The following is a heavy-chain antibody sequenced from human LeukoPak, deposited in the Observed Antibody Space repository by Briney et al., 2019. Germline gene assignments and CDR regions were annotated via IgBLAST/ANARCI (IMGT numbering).Heavy chain of an antibody. CDR2: ISWDGGST. CDR3: AKDMVRGGGGMDYYYYYGMDV. CDR1: GFTFDDYT. J-gene: IGHJ6*02. Sequence: GGSLRLSCAASGFTFDDYTMHWVRQAPGKGLEWVSLISWDGGSTHYADSVKGRFTISRDNSKNSLYLQMNSLRTEDTALYYCAKDMVRGGGGMDYYYYYGMDVWGQGTTVTVSS. D-gene: IGHD3-10*01. V-gene: IGHV3-43*01.